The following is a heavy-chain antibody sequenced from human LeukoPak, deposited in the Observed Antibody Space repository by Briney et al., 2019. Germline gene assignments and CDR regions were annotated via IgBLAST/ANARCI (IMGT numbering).Heavy chain of an antibody. CDR1: GGTFSSYA. CDR2: IIPIFGTA. CDR3: ARDRRAGGYNTGPDY. Sequence: SVKVSCKASGGTFSSYAISRVRQAPGQGLEWMGGIIPIFGTANYAQKFQGRVTITADESTSTAYMELSSLRSEDTAVYYCARDRRAGGYNTGPDYWGQGTLVTVSS. V-gene: IGHV1-69*13. D-gene: IGHD5-24*01. J-gene: IGHJ4*02.